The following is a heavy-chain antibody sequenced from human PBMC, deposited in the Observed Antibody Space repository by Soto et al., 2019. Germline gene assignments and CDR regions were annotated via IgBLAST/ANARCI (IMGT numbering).Heavy chain of an antibody. CDR3: ARAGSEWLSYDYYYMDV. Sequence: ASVKVSCKASGYTFTSYGISWVRQAPGQGLEWMGWISAYNGNTNYAQKLQGRVTMTTDTSTSTAYMELRSLRSDDTAVYYCARAGSEWLSYDYYYMDVWGKGTTVTVSS. CDR2: ISAYNGNT. CDR1: GYTFTSYG. J-gene: IGHJ6*03. V-gene: IGHV1-18*01. D-gene: IGHD5-12*01.